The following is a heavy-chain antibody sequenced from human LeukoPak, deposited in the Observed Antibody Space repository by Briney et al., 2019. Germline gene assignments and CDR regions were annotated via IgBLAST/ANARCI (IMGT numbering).Heavy chain of an antibody. CDR1: GFTFSNYP. V-gene: IGHV3-21*01. CDR3: ARVLWAAGSKLPDY. D-gene: IGHD6-13*01. J-gene: IGHJ4*02. CDR2: LGGEQSGSWT. Sequence: KPGGSLRLSCAASGFTFSNYPMGWVRQAPGKGLEWLSALGGEQSGSWTKSADSVKGRFTISRDNAKNSLYLQMNSLRAEDTAVYYCARVLWAAGSKLPDYWGQGTLVTVSS.